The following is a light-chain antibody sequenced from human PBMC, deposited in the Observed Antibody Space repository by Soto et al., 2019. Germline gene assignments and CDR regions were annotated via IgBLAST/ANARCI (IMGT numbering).Light chain of an antibody. CDR1: QSVSSY. CDR3: QQRSYWPS. J-gene: IGKJ4*01. CDR2: AAS. V-gene: IGKV3-11*01. Sequence: IVLTQSPATLSLSPGERATLSCRASQSVSSYLAWYQQKPGQAPRLLLYAASNRATGIPASFSGSGSRTDITLTISSLEPDDFAVYYCQQRSYWPSFGGGTKVEIK.